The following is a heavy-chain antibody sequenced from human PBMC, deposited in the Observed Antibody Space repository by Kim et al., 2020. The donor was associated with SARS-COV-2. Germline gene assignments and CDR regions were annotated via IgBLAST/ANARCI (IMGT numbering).Heavy chain of an antibody. CDR1: GFTFSSYS. Sequence: GGSLRLSCAASGFTFSSYSMNWVRQAPGKGLEWVSYISSSSSTIYYADSVKGRFTISRDNAKNSLYLQMNSLRDEDTAVYYCARTSWLGIDYYYGMDVWGKGTTVTVSS. J-gene: IGHJ6*04. CDR2: ISSSSSTI. V-gene: IGHV3-48*02. CDR3: ARTSWLGIDYYYGMDV. D-gene: IGHD3-10*01.